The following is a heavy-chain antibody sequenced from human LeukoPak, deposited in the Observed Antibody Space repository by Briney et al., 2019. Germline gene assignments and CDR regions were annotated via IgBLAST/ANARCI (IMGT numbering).Heavy chain of an antibody. CDR2: ISYDGSNK. D-gene: IGHD3-10*01. J-gene: IGHJ3*02. CDR1: GFTFSSYG. Sequence: GGSLRLSCAASGFTFSSYGMHWVRQAPGKGLEWVAVISYDGSNKYYADSVKGRFTISRDNSKNTLYLQMNSLRAEDTAVYYCAKDLSTSITLDAFDIWGQGTMVTVSS. CDR3: AKDLSTSITLDAFDI. V-gene: IGHV3-30*18.